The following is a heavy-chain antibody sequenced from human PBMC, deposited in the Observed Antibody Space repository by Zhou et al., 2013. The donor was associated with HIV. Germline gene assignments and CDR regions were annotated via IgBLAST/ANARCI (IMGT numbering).Heavy chain of an antibody. J-gene: IGHJ6*02. V-gene: IGHV1-69*12. CDR3: AGPYSSGWPLQNYYYGMDV. CDR2: IIPIFDTT. D-gene: IGHD6-19*01. CDR1: GGTFSSYA. Sequence: QVQLVQSGAEVKKPGSSVKVSCKASGGTFSSYAISWVRQAPGQGLEWMGGIIPIFDTTNFAQKFQGRVTITADESTSTAYMELSSLRSEDTAVYYCAGPYSSGWPLQNYYYGMDVWGQGTTVTVSS.